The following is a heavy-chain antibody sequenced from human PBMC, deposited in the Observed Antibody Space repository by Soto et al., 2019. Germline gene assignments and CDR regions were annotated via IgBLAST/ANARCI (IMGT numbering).Heavy chain of an antibody. J-gene: IGHJ3*02. Sequence: EVQLVESGGGLVKPGGSLRLSCAASGFTFSSYSMNWVRQAPGKGLEWVSSISSSSSYIYYADSVKGRFTISRDNAKNSLYLQMNSLRAEDTAVYYCARGHGYSYGSDAFDIWGQGTMVTVSS. CDR3: ARGHGYSYGSDAFDI. CDR2: ISSSSSYI. V-gene: IGHV3-21*01. CDR1: GFTFSSYS. D-gene: IGHD5-18*01.